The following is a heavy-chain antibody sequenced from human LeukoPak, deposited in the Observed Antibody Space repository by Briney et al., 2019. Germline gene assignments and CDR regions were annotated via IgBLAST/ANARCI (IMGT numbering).Heavy chain of an antibody. Sequence: SETLSLTCTVSGGSISSYYWSWIRQPPVKGLEWIGYIYYSGSTNYHPSLKNRVTISVDTSKNQFSLRLNSVTAADTAVYYCARQLGRWFRARFDPWGQGTLVTVSS. V-gene: IGHV4-59*08. CDR2: IYYSGST. CDR3: ARQLGRWFRARFDP. CDR1: GGSISSYY. D-gene: IGHD3-10*01. J-gene: IGHJ5*02.